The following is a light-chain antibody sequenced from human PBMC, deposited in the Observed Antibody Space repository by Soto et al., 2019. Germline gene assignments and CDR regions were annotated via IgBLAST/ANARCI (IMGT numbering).Light chain of an antibody. J-gene: IGKJ1*01. CDR2: GTS. CDR1: QSVNGN. CDR3: QQYNNWPRT. Sequence: EIVMTQSPATLSVSPGESATLSCRASQSVNGNLAWYQQKPGQAPRLFIYGTSTRGTGVPARFSGSGSATEFTLTISSLQSEDFAVYYCQQYNNWPRTFGQGTKVESK. V-gene: IGKV3-15*01.